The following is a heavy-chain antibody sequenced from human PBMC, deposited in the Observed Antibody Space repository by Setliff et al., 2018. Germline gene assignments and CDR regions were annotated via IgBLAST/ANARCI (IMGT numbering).Heavy chain of an antibody. CDR1: GYTFTGYY. CDR3: ARAPLESGYYYGQGHYFDN. D-gene: IGHD5-18*01. V-gene: IGHV1-2*06. CDR2: INPNSGGT. Sequence: ASVKVSCKASGYTFTGYYMHWVRQAPGQGLEWMGRINPNSGGTNYAQKFQGRVTMTRDTSISTAYMELSSLRSEDTSVYYCARAPLESGYYYGQGHYFDNWGQGTLVTVSS. J-gene: IGHJ4*02.